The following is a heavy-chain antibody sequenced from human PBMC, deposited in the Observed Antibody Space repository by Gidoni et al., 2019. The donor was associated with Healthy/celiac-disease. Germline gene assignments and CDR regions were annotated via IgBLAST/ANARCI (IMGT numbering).Heavy chain of an antibody. CDR2: IYYSGST. D-gene: IGHD3-16*01. Sequence: QLQLQESGPGLVKPSETLSLTCTVSGGSISSSSYSWGWIRQPPGKGLEWIGSIYYSGSTYYNPSLTSRVTISVDTSKNQFSLKLSSVTAADTAVYYCARLGRLDYFDYWGQGTLVTVSS. CDR3: ARLGRLDYFDY. V-gene: IGHV4-39*01. CDR1: GGSISSSSYS. J-gene: IGHJ4*02.